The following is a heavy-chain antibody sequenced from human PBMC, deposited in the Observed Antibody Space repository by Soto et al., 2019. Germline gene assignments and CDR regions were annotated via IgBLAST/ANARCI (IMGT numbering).Heavy chain of an antibody. CDR2: IIPIFGTA. J-gene: IGHJ6*02. D-gene: IGHD3-10*01. CDR1: GGTFSSYA. CDR3: ARERGRYGSGSYGEDYYYYGMDV. V-gene: IGHV1-69*13. Sequence: SVKVSCKASGGTFSSYAISWVRQAPGQGLEWMGGIIPIFGTANYAQKFQGRVTITADESPSTAYMELSSLRSEDTAVYYCARERGRYGSGSYGEDYYYYGMDVWGQGTTVTVSS.